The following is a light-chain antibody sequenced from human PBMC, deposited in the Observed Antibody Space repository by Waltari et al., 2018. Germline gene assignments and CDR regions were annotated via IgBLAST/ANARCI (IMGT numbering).Light chain of an antibody. CDR3: ATWDRSLNVWM. CDR1: SSNIGSHF. V-gene: IGLV1-44*01. J-gene: IGLJ3*02. Sequence: QSVLTQPPSASGTRGQRVTVSCSGGSSNIGSHFVNWSQHPPGTAPKLLIYYTNQRPSGVPDRFSGSKSCASASLAISGLQSEDEADYCCATWDRSLNVWMFGGGTKLTVL. CDR2: YTN.